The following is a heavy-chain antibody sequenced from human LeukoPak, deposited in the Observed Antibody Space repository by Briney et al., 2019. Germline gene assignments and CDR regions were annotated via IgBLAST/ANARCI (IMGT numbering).Heavy chain of an antibody. CDR1: GYTFTVYY. V-gene: IGHV1-2*06. CDR3: ARAPNSVDITQFDP. D-gene: IGHD5-12*01. Sequence: DSVKVSCKASGYTFTVYYMHWVRQAPGQGLEWMGRINPNSGGTNYAQKFQGRVTMTRDTSISTAYMELSRLRFDDTAVYYCARAPNSVDITQFDPWGQGTLVTVSS. CDR2: INPNSGGT. J-gene: IGHJ5*02.